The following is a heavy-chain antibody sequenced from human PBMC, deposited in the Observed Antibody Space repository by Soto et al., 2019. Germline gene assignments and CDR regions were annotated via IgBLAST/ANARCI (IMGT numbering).Heavy chain of an antibody. D-gene: IGHD3-10*01. V-gene: IGHV1-69*01. CDR2: IIPLFGTP. J-gene: IGHJ4*02. CDR3: ARDRDDYGSGNYYNRIDF. CDR1: GGIFSTYA. Sequence: QVQLVQSGAEVKKPGSSAKVSCKASGGIFSTYAISWLRQAPGQGLEWMGGIIPLFGTPNYAQRFQGRVTMTADESTSTAYMELSRLRSEDTAVYYCARDRDDYGSGNYYNRIDFWGQGTLVTVSS.